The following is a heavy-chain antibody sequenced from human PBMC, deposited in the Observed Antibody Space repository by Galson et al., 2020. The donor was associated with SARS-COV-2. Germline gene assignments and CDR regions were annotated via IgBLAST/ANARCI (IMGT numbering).Heavy chain of an antibody. D-gene: IGHD3-3*01. J-gene: IGHJ5*02. Sequence: SQTLSLTCAISGDTVSSNSAAWNWIRQSPSRGLEWLGRTYYRSKWYNDYAVSVKSRITINPDTSKNQFSLQLNSVTPEDTAVYYCARGTGVKYRTIPDGWFDPWGQGTLVTVSS. V-gene: IGHV6-1*01. CDR1: GDTVSSNSAA. CDR3: ARGTGVKYRTIPDGWFDP. CDR2: TYYRSKWYN.